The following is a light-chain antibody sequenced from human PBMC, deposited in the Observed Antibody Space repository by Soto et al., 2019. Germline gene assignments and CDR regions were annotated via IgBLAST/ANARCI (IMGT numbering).Light chain of an antibody. CDR2: AAS. J-gene: IGKJ1*01. CDR3: QQYNSFSKT. CDR1: QSIGYW. V-gene: IGKV1-5*01. Sequence: DIQMTQSPSRLSASVGDRVTITCRASQSIGYWLAWYQQKPGKAPNLLIYAASTLETGVPSRFSGSGFGTEFTLTIASLQPDDSASYYYQQYNSFSKTFGRGTKV.